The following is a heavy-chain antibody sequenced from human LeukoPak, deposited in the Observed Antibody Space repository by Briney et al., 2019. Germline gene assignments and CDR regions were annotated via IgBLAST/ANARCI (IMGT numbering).Heavy chain of an antibody. V-gene: IGHV1-2*02. CDR3: ARSRLTSRQNISPFAY. D-gene: IGHD2-21*01. J-gene: IGHJ4*02. Sequence: GASVTVSCLASGYTLIDYNMHWVRQAPGQGLEWMGWIKPKSGGTNSAPKFQGRVTTTRDTPIRTAYMELRSLRPDDTAVYYCARSRLTSRQNISPFAYGGQGTLLTVSS. CDR2: IKPKSGGT. CDR1: GYTLIDYN.